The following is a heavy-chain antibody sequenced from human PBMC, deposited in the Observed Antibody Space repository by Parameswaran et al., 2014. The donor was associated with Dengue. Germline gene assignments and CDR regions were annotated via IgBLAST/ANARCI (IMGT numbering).Heavy chain of an antibody. CDR2: INAGNGNT. V-gene: IGHV1-3*01. Sequence: WVRQAPGQRLEWMGWINAGNGNTKYSQKFQGRVTITRDTSASTAYMELSSLRSEDTAVYYCARDLPPYDILTGYRESRYYYYYGMDVWGQGTTVTVSS. D-gene: IGHD3-9*01. J-gene: IGHJ6*02. CDR3: ARDLPPYDILTGYRESRYYYYYGMDV.